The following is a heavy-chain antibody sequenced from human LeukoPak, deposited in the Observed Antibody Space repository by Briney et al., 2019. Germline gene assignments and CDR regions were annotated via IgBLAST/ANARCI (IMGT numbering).Heavy chain of an antibody. CDR3: ARDNSLHIVATMYY. CDR1: GYTFTGYY. V-gene: IGHV1-69*06. D-gene: IGHD5-12*01. CDR2: IIPIFGTA. J-gene: IGHJ4*02. Sequence: GASVKVSCKASGYTFTGYYMHWVRQAPGQGLEWMGGIIPIFGTANYAQKFQGRVTITADKSTSTAYMELSSLRSEDTAVYYCARDNSLHIVATMYYWGQGTLVTVSS.